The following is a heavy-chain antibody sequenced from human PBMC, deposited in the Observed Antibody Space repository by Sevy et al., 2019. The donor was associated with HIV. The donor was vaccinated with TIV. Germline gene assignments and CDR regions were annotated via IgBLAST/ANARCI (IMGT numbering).Heavy chain of an antibody. V-gene: IGHV1-18*01. Sequence: ASVKVSCKASGYTFTSYGISWVRQAPGQGPEWMGWISVYNVNTNYAQKLQGRASMTTDTSTSTAYMELRSLRSDDTAVYYCARDDCSRTSCHGSLLYWGQGTLVTVSS. CDR1: GYTFTSYG. CDR2: ISVYNVNT. CDR3: ARDDCSRTSCHGSLLY. D-gene: IGHD2-2*01. J-gene: IGHJ4*02.